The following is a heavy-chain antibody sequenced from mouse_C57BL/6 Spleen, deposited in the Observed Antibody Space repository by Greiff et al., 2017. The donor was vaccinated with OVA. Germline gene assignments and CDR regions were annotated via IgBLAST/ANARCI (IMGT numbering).Heavy chain of an antibody. D-gene: IGHD5-1*01. CDR1: GYTFTSYT. CDR3: ARGSNWYFDV. V-gene: IGHV1-4*01. J-gene: IGHJ1*03. CDR2: INPSSGYT. Sequence: QVQLQQSGAELARPGASVKMSCKASGYTFTSYTMHSVKQRPGQGLEWIGYINPSSGYTKYNQKFKDKATLTADKSSSTAYMQLSSLTSEDSAVYYCARGSNWYFDVWGTGTTVTVSS.